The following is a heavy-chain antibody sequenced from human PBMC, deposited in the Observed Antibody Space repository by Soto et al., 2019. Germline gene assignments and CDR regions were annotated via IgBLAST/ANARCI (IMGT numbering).Heavy chain of an antibody. D-gene: IGHD1-26*01. CDR3: ARVSGSYYYGMDV. Sequence: SETLSLTCAVSGGSISSSNWWSWVRQPPGKGLEWIGEIYHSGSTNYNPSLKSRVTISVDKSKNHFSLKLSSVSAADTAVYYCARVSGSYYYGMDVWGQGTTVTVSS. J-gene: IGHJ6*02. CDR1: GGSISSSNW. CDR2: IYHSGST. V-gene: IGHV4-4*02.